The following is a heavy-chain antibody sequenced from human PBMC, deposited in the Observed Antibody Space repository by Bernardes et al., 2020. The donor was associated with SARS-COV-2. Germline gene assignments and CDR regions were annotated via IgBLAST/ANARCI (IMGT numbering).Heavy chain of an antibody. CDR2: INSDGSST. Sequence: GGSLRLSCAASGFTFSSYWMHWVRQAPGKGLVWVSRINSDGSSTSYADSVKGRFTISRDNAKNTLYLQMNSLRAEDTAVYYCARDDRKVLRYFDWLNSGYYYGMDVWGQGTTVTVSS. CDR3: ARDDRKVLRYFDWLNSGYYYGMDV. J-gene: IGHJ6*02. CDR1: GFTFSSYW. D-gene: IGHD3-9*01. V-gene: IGHV3-74*01.